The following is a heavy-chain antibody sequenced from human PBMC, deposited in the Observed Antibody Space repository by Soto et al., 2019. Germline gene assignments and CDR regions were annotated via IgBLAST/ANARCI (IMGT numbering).Heavy chain of an antibody. CDR1: GFTVSSNY. D-gene: IGHD2-15*01. J-gene: IGHJ3*02. CDR2: IYSCGIT. Sequence: PGGSLRLSCVASGFTVSSNYMSWVRQAPGKGLEWVSVIYSCGITYYADSVKGRFTISRDNSKNTLYLQMNSLRAEDTAVYYCTYCSGGSCYSHAFDIWGQGTMVTVSS. CDR3: TYCSGGSCYSHAFDI. V-gene: IGHV3-66*01.